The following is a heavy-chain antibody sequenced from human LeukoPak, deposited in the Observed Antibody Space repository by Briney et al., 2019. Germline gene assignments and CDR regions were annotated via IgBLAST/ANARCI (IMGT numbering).Heavy chain of an antibody. CDR1: GFTFTDYY. J-gene: IGHJ4*02. CDR2: IGPDRSAA. Sequence: ASVQVSCQSSGFTFTDYYIHWVRQAPGKGLEWMGYIGPDRSAASSPQEFQGRVTMTRDTFMSTAYMELNRLTSDDTAVYYCAREGNGLLSKDFDYWGQGTMVTVSS. V-gene: IGHV1-2*02. D-gene: IGHD2/OR15-2a*01. CDR3: AREGNGLLSKDFDY.